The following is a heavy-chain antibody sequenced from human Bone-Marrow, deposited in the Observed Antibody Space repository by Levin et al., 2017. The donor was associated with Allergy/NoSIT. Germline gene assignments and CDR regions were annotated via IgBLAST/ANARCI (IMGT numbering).Heavy chain of an antibody. J-gene: IGHJ4*02. CDR1: GFKFLDFA. V-gene: IGHV3-9*01. CDR2: ISWGGDSL. D-gene: IGHD1-26*01. Sequence: SCEASGFKFLDFAVHWVRQAPGKGLEWVSGISWGGDSLGYADSVEGRFTISRDNGKNSLYLQMNSLREEDTALYYCVKGISGSYSSGYFDSWGQGTLVTVSS. CDR3: VKGISGSYSSGYFDS.